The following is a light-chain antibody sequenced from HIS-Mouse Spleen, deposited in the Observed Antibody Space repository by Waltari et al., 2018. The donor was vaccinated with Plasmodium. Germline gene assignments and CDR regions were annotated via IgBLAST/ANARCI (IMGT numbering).Light chain of an antibody. CDR2: DNN. Sequence: QSVLTQPPSVSAAPGQKVPISCSGRSSNIGNNYVTWYQQLPGTAPKLLIYDNNKRPSGIPDRFSGSKSGTSATLGITGLQTGDEADYYCGTWDSSLSAGVVFGGGTKLTVL. V-gene: IGLV1-51*01. J-gene: IGLJ2*01. CDR1: SSNIGNNY. CDR3: GTWDSSLSAGVV.